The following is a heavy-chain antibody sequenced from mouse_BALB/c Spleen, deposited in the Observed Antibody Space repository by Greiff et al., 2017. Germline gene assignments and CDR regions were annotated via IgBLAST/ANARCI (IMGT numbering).Heavy chain of an antibody. Sequence: QVQLQQSGAELARPGASVKLSCKASGYTFTSYWMQWVKQRPGQGLEWIGAIYPGDGDTRYTQKFKGKATLTADKSSSTAYMQLSSLASEDSAVYYCARETNDGFAYWGQGTLVTVSA. D-gene: IGHD2-12*01. CDR3: ARETNDGFAY. CDR1: GYTFTSYW. J-gene: IGHJ3*01. CDR2: IYPGDGDT. V-gene: IGHV1-87*01.